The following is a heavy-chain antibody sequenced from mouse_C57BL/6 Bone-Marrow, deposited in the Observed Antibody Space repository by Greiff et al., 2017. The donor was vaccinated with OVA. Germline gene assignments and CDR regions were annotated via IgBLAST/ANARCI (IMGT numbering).Heavy chain of an antibody. D-gene: IGHD2-5*01. CDR1: GYTFTDYE. J-gene: IGHJ4*01. CDR3: TRGYSNYYAMDY. V-gene: IGHV1-15*01. CDR2: IDPETGGT. Sequence: LVESGAELVRPGASVTLSCKASGYTFTDYEMHWVKQTPVHGLEWIGAIDPETGGTAYNQKVTGKAILTADKASSTAYMQLRSLTSEDSAVYYCTRGYSNYYAMDYWGQGTSVTVSS.